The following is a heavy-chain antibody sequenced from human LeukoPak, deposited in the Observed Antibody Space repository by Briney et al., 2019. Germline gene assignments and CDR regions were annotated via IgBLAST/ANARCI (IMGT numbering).Heavy chain of an antibody. CDR3: ARGVVPAAIWQNWFDP. Sequence: GSLRLSCAASGFTFSSYAMSWIRQPPGKGLEWIGSIYYDGSTYSNPSLKSRVTMSVDTSKNQFSLKLSSVTAADTAVYYCARGVVPAAIWQNWFDPWGQGTLVTVSS. D-gene: IGHD2-2*01. CDR2: IYYDGST. CDR1: GFTFSSYA. J-gene: IGHJ5*02. V-gene: IGHV4-39*07.